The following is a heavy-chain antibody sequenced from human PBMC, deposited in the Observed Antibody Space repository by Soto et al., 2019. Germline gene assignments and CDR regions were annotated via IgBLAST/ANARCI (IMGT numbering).Heavy chain of an antibody. J-gene: IGHJ6*02. Sequence: QTGGSLRLSCEASGFTFSTYWMSWVRQAPGKGLEWVANIRQDGSQKYLVDSVKGRFTISRDNAKNSLYLQINSLRAEDTALYYCAKDIGPSRYYGMDVWGQGTTVTVSS. CDR2: IRQDGSQK. CDR3: AKDIGPSRYYGMDV. CDR1: GFTFSTYW. D-gene: IGHD3-16*02. V-gene: IGHV3-7*03.